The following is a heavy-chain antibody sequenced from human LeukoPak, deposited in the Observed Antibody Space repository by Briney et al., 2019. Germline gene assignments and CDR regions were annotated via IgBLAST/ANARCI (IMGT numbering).Heavy chain of an antibody. V-gene: IGHV4-59*01. CDR1: GGPISDYF. J-gene: IGHJ5*02. CDR3: VRMISNWYWFDP. D-gene: IGHD6-13*01. Sequence: PPETLSLTCAVSGGPISDYFWSWIRQPPGKGLEWIAYIYYSRTTNYNPSLKSRVTISVDTSKNQCSLKLNSVTAADTAVYYCVRMISNWYWFDPWGQGTLVTVSS. CDR2: IYYSRTT.